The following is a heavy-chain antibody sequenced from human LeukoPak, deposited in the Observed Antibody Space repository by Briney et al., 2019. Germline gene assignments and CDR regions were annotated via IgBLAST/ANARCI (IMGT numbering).Heavy chain of an antibody. CDR3: ANNRYSSRWRGAFDV. CDR2: ISGSDDTT. D-gene: IGHD6-13*01. J-gene: IGHJ3*01. CDR1: GFTFSSSG. V-gene: IGHV3-23*01. Sequence: GGPLRLSCAASGFTFSSSGMSWVRQAPGKGLEWVSSISGSDDTTYYAESVKGRFTISRDNSKNTLYLQMNSLRADDTALYYCANNRYSSRWRGAFDVWGQGTMVTVSS.